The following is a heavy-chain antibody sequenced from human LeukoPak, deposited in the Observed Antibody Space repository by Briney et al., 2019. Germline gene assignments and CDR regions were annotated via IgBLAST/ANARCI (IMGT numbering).Heavy chain of an antibody. CDR1: GVSIPSYY. D-gene: IGHD3-22*01. Sequence: SETLSLTCTVSGVSIPSYYWSWIRQPPGKGLEWIGYIYPSGSTNYNPSLMSRVTISTDTPKKQFSLRLSSVTATDTAVYYCARAGYYDSSGYYRRYFDYWGQGALVTVSS. J-gene: IGHJ4*02. V-gene: IGHV4-4*09. CDR2: IYPSGST. CDR3: ARAGYYDSSGYYRRYFDY.